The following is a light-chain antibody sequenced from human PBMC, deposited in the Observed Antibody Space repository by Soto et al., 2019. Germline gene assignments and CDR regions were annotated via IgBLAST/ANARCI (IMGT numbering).Light chain of an antibody. Sequence: EIVLTPSPGTLSLAPGERVTLSCRAGQNININYLAWYQQIPGQAPRLLIYGASIRATGIPDRFSGSGSGTDFTLTISSLEPEDFAVYYCQQRSNWPPSITFGQGTRMEIK. CDR3: QQRSNWPPSIT. V-gene: IGKV3D-20*02. J-gene: IGKJ5*01. CDR2: GAS. CDR1: QNININY.